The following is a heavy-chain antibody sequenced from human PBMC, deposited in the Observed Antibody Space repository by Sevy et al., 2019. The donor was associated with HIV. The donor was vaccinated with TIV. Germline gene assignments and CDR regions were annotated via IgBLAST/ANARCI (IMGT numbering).Heavy chain of an antibody. Sequence: GGSLRLSCAASGFIFSSYAMSWVRQAPGKGLEWVSGISGSGNSTYYADSVKGRFTISRDNSKNTPYLQMNSLRAEDAAVYYCAKNSRAAVTTGLYYWGQGTLVTVSS. J-gene: IGHJ4*02. CDR1: GFIFSSYA. CDR2: ISGSGNST. CDR3: AKNSRAAVTTGLYY. D-gene: IGHD4-17*01. V-gene: IGHV3-23*01.